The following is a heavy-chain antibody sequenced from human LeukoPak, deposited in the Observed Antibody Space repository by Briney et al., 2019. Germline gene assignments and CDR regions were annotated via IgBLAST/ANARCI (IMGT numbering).Heavy chain of an antibody. D-gene: IGHD4-11*01. V-gene: IGHV4-59*01. Sequence: SETLSLTCTVSGGSINSYYWSWIRQPPGKGLEWIGYIYYSGSTNYNPSLKSRVTISVDTSKNQFSLKLSSVTAADTAVYYCASGLATTFDYWGQGTLVTVSS. CDR2: IYYSGST. J-gene: IGHJ4*02. CDR1: GGSINSYY. CDR3: ASGLATTFDY.